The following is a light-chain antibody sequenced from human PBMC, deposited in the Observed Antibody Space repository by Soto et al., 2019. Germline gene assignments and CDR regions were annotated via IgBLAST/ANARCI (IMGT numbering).Light chain of an antibody. V-gene: IGLV1-47*02. J-gene: IGLJ1*01. Sequence: QSVLTQPPSASGAPGQRVTISCSGSSSNIGSNYEYWYQQLPGTAANLLIYSNNQRPSGVPDRFSGSKSGTSASLAISGLRSEDEADYYCAAWDDSLSGYVFGAGTKLTVL. CDR2: SNN. CDR3: AAWDDSLSGYV. CDR1: SSNIGSNY.